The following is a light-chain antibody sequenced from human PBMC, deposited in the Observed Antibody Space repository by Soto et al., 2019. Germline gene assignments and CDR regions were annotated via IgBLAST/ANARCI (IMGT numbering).Light chain of an antibody. CDR1: QDIRYY. J-gene: IGKJ5*01. V-gene: IGKV1-33*01. CDR3: QHYNSFPIT. Sequence: QMAQSPSSLASSLGDRFTITWKASQDIRYYLNWYQQKTGQAPKLLIYDASQLETGVPSRFSGSGSGTDFTFTINSLQPEDIGTYYCQHYNSFPITFGQGTRLEIK. CDR2: DAS.